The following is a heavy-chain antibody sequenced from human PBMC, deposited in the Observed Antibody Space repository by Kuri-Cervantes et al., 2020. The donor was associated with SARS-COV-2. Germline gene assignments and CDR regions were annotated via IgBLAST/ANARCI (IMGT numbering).Heavy chain of an antibody. CDR3: VRDGDHWNFGY. CDR1: GFAVSSNY. J-gene: IGHJ4*02. CDR2: IYSGGNT. D-gene: IGHD1-1*01. Sequence: GESLKISCAASGFAVSSNYMSWVRQAPGKGLEWVSLIYSGGNTYYADSVKGRFTISRDNAKNMLFLQMNSLRAEDTAVYYCVRDGDHWNFGYWGQGTLVTVSS. V-gene: IGHV3-53*01.